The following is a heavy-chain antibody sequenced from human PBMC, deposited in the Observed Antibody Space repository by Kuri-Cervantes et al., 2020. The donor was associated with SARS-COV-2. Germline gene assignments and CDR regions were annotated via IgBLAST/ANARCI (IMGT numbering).Heavy chain of an antibody. J-gene: IGHJ6*02. V-gene: IGHV3-30*03. Sequence: GGSLRLSCAASGFTFSSYGMHWVRQAPGKGLEWVAVISYDGSNKYYADSVKGRFTLSRDNSKNTLYLQMNSLRAEDTAVYYCAAPIYDFWSGYWDYYYGMDVWGQGTTVTVSS. D-gene: IGHD3-3*01. CDR3: AAPIYDFWSGYWDYYYGMDV. CDR2: ISYDGSNK. CDR1: GFTFSSYG.